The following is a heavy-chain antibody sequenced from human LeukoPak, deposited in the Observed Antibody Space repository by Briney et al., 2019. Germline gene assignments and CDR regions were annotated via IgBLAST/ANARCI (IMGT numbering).Heavy chain of an antibody. CDR2: IKQDGSEK. CDR3: AMYCSSTSCQRDFGY. Sequence: ETLSLTCTVSGGSISSYYWSWVRQAPGKGLEWVANIKQDGSEKYYVDSVKGRFTISRDNAKNSLYLQMNSLRAEDTAVYYCAMYCSSTSCQRDFGYWGQGTLVTVSS. V-gene: IGHV3-7*03. D-gene: IGHD2-2*01. J-gene: IGHJ4*02. CDR1: GGSISSYY.